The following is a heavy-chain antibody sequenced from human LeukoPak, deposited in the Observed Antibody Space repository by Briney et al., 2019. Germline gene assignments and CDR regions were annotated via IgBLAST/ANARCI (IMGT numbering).Heavy chain of an antibody. CDR3: AREGDYDILTGYYRTFDI. Sequence: SETLSLTCTVSGGSISSGSYYWSWIRQPAGKGLEWIGRIYTSGSTNCNPSLKSLVTISVDTSKNQFSLKLSSVTAADTAVYYCAREGDYDILTGYYRTFDIWGQGTMVTVSS. D-gene: IGHD3-9*01. CDR2: IYTSGST. J-gene: IGHJ3*02. V-gene: IGHV4-61*02. CDR1: GGSISSGSYY.